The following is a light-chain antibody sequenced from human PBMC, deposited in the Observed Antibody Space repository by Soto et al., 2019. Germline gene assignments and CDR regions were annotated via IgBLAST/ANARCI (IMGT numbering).Light chain of an antibody. V-gene: IGLV2-14*01. J-gene: IGLJ1*01. Sequence: QSALTQPASVSGSPGQSITISCTGTSSDVGAYNYVSWYQQHPGIAPKLMIYDVNNRPSGVSNRFSGSKSGNTASLTISGLQAEDEADYYCSSYTGSSTLDVFGTGTKLTVL. CDR3: SSYTGSSTLDV. CDR2: DVN. CDR1: SSDVGAYNY.